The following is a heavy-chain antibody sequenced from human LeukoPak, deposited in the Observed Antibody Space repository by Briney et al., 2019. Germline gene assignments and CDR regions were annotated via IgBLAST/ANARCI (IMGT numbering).Heavy chain of an antibody. V-gene: IGHV3-23*01. J-gene: IGHJ4*02. Sequence: QPGGSLRLSCPVSGFTFSSYAMSWVRQAPGRGLEWVSVISTSGESAYYADSVKGRFTISRDNSKNTLYLQMNSLRAEDTAVYYCARDPADSSGCLDFWGQGTLVTVSS. D-gene: IGHD6-19*01. CDR2: ISTSGESA. CDR1: GFTFSSYA. CDR3: ARDPADSSGCLDF.